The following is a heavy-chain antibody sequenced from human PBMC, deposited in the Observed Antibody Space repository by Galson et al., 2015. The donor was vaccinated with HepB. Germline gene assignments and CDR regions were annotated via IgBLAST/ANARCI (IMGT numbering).Heavy chain of an antibody. CDR1: GFTFSSYW. CDR3: ARARAPGGNFDY. V-gene: IGHV3-74*01. CDR2: INSDGSYT. D-gene: IGHD1-1*01. Sequence: SLRLSCTASGFTFSSYWMHWVRQAPGKGLVWVSRINSDGSYTTYADSVKGRFTISRDNAKNTLYLQMNSLRAEDAAVYYSARARAPGGNFDYWGQGTLVTVSS. J-gene: IGHJ4*02.